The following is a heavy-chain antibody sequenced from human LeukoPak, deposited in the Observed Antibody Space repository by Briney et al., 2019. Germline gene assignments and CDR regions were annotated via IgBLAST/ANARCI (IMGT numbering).Heavy chain of an antibody. V-gene: IGHV3-30*04. CDR2: ISYAGSNK. Sequence: GRSLRLSCADSGFTFSSYAMHWVRQAPGKGLEWVAVISYAGSNKYYADSVKGRFTISRDKSTNTLYLQMNSRRAEDTAVYYCARPALARHCSSTSCNDDYWGQGTLFTVSS. CDR1: GFTFSSYA. D-gene: IGHD2-2*01. J-gene: IGHJ4*02. CDR3: ARPALARHCSSTSCNDDY.